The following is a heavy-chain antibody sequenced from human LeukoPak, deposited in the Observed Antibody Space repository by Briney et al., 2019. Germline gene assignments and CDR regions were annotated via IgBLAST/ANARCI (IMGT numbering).Heavy chain of an antibody. CDR3: ARDPEGHGYYFDY. CDR2: IYKNGST. CDR1: GASLSSYY. V-gene: IGHV4-59*12. J-gene: IGHJ4*02. D-gene: IGHD3-3*01. Sequence: SETLSLTCTVSGASLSSYYWSWIRQPPGKGLEWIGNIYKNGSTNYNPSLKSRVSMSVDTSKNQFSLKLSSVTAADTAVYYCARDPEGHGYYFDYWGQGALVTVSS.